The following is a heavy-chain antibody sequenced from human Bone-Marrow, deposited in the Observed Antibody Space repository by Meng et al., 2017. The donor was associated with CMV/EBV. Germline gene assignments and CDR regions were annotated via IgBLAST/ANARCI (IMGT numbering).Heavy chain of an antibody. CDR2: INPNSGGT. Sequence: ASVKVSCKASGYTFTGYYMHWVRQAPGQGLEWMGWINPNSGGTNYAQKFQGRVTMTRDTSIRTAYMELSRLRPDDTAVYYCAREVYSSSWYKGAPGYWGQGTLVTVSS. CDR1: GYTFTGYY. V-gene: IGHV1-2*02. D-gene: IGHD6-13*01. CDR3: AREVYSSSWYKGAPGY. J-gene: IGHJ4*02.